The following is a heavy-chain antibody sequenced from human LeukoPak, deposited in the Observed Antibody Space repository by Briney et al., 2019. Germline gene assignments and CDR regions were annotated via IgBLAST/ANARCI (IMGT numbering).Heavy chain of an antibody. CDR2: IYTSGST. CDR1: GGSISSYY. CDR3: ARDSCSSTSCPNWFDP. V-gene: IGHV4-4*07. J-gene: IGHJ5*02. D-gene: IGHD2-2*01. Sequence: PSETLSLTCTVSGGSISSYYWSWIRQPAGKGLERIGRIYTSGSTNYNPSLKSRVTMSVGTSKNQFSLKLSSVTAADTAVYYCARDSCSSTSCPNWFDPWGQGTLVTVSS.